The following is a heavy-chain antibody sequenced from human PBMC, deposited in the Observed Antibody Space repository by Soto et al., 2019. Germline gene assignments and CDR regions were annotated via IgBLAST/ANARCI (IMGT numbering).Heavy chain of an antibody. D-gene: IGHD6-19*01. CDR3: ARAGGLGAVAADY. CDR2: IYHSGST. V-gene: IGHV4-30-2*01. Sequence: QLQLQESGSGLVKPSQTLSLTCAVSGGSISSGGYSWSWIRQPPGKGLAWIGYIYHSGSTYYNPSHKSRVTISVDRSKNQFSLKLSSVTAADTAVYYCARAGGLGAVAADYWGQGTLVTVSS. CDR1: GGSISSGGYS. J-gene: IGHJ4*02.